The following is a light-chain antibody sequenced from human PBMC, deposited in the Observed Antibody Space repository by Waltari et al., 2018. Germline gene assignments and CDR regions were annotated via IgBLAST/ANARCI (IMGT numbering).Light chain of an antibody. Sequence: VLTQSPGTLSFSPGERATLSCRASQSIRGAYLAWYQQRPGQAPRLLIYDSFIRATGIPDRFSGSGSGADFTLTISSLAPEDSAVYFCHQYDTSPRTFGQGTKVSIK. J-gene: IGKJ1*01. V-gene: IGKV3-20*01. CDR3: HQYDTSPRT. CDR2: DSF. CDR1: QSIRGAY.